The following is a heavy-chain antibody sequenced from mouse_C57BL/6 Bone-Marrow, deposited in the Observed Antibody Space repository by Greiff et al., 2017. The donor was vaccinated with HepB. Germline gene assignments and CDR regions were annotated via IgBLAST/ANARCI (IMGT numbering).Heavy chain of an antibody. V-gene: IGHV1-81*01. CDR3: ARDITTREY. D-gene: IGHD1-1*01. Sequence: QVQPQQSGAELARPGASVKLSCKASGYTFTSYGISWVKQRTGQGLEWIGEIYPRSGNTYYNEKFKGKATLTADKSSSTAYMELRSLTSEDSAVYFCARDITTREYWGQGTTLTVSS. CDR2: IYPRSGNT. CDR1: GYTFTSYG. J-gene: IGHJ2*01.